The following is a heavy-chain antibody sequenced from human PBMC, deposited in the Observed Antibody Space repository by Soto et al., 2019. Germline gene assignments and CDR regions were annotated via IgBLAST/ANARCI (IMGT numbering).Heavy chain of an antibody. Sequence: ASVKVSCKASGYTFTAYAMHWVRQAPGQRLEWMGWINAGNGNTKYSQKFQGRVTITRDTSASTPYMELSSLRSEDTAVYYCARAVAVPADFDFWGQGTLVTVSS. J-gene: IGHJ4*02. D-gene: IGHD6-19*01. CDR1: GYTFTAYA. V-gene: IGHV1-3*01. CDR3: ARAVAVPADFDF. CDR2: INAGNGNT.